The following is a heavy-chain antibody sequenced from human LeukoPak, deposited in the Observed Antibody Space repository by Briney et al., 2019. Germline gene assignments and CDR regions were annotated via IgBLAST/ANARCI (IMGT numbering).Heavy chain of an antibody. CDR3: AKIVGATGGYFDY. CDR1: GFTLSRYG. D-gene: IGHD1-26*01. CDR2: ISYDGSNK. V-gene: IGHV3-30*18. J-gene: IGHJ4*02. Sequence: GGSLRLSCAASGFTLSRYGMHWVREAPGKGLERGADISYDGSNKYYADSVKGRFTISRDNSKNTLYLQMNSLRAEDTAVYYCAKIVGATGGYFDYWGQGTLVTVSS.